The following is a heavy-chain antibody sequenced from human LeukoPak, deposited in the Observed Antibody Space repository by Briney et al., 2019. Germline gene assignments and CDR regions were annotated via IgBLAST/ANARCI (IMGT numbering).Heavy chain of an antibody. CDR1: GFTFSSYW. D-gene: IGHD6-6*01. J-gene: IGHJ4*02. CDR3: VREGAYSTSSPAGY. Sequence: GGSLRLSCAASGFTFSSYWMSWVRQAPGKRLEWVANINQDGSEKYYVDSVKGRFIISRDNARNSLSLQMNILTAEDTAIYYCVREGAYSTSSPAGYWGQGTLVSVSS. CDR2: INQDGSEK. V-gene: IGHV3-7*01.